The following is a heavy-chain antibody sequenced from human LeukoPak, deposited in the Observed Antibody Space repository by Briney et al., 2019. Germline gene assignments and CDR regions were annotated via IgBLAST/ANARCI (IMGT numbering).Heavy chain of an antibody. Sequence: ASVKVSCKASGGTFSSYAISWVRQAPGQGLEWMGWINTNTGSPPYAQGLTGQFVFSLDTSVSTAFLQISSLKAEDTALYYCVRGIDTTGYFNYWGQGTLVTVSS. D-gene: IGHD3-22*01. V-gene: IGHV7-4-1*02. J-gene: IGHJ4*02. CDR2: INTNTGSP. CDR3: VRGIDTTGYFNY. CDR1: GGTFSSYA.